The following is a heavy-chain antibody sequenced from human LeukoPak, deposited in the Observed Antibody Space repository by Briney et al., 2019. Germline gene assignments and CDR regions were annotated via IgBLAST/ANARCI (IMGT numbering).Heavy chain of an antibody. V-gene: IGHV3-23*01. CDR3: AKVPVLYYDSSGYPDY. D-gene: IGHD3-22*01. CDR1: GFTSSSYA. J-gene: IGHJ4*02. CDR2: ISGSGGST. Sequence: GGSLRLSCAASGFTSSSYAMSWVRQAPGKGLEWVSAISGSGGSTYYADSVKGRFTISRDNSKNTLYLQMNSLRAEDTAVYYCAKVPVLYYDSSGYPDYWGQGTLVTVSS.